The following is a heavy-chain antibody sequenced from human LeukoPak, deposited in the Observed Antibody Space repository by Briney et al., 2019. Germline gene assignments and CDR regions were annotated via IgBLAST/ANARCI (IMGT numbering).Heavy chain of an antibody. CDR1: GFTFGSYA. CDR2: ISYDGSNK. D-gene: IGHD1-26*01. V-gene: IGHV3-30*04. J-gene: IGHJ4*02. Sequence: GGSLRLSCAASGFTFGSYAMHWVRQAPGKGLGWVAVISYDGSNKYYADSVKGRFTISRDNSKNTLYLQMNSLRAEDTAVYYCARATEGATANFDYWGQGTLVTVSS. CDR3: ARATEGATANFDY.